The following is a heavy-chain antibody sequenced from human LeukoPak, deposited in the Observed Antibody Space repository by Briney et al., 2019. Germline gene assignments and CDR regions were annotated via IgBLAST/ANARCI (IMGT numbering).Heavy chain of an antibody. Sequence: GGSLRLSCAASGFTFSNAWMSWVRQAPGKGLEWVGRIKSKTDGGTTDYAAPVKGRFTISRDDSKNTLYLQMNSLKTEDTAVYYCTTAGSTYYDFWSGPTLFDYWGQGTLATVSS. J-gene: IGHJ4*02. CDR1: GFTFSNAW. CDR3: TTAGSTYYDFWSGPTLFDY. CDR2: IKSKTDGGTT. V-gene: IGHV3-15*01. D-gene: IGHD3-3*01.